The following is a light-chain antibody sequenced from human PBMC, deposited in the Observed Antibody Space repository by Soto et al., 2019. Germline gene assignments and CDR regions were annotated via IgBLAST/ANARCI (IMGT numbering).Light chain of an antibody. CDR1: QALSNY. Sequence: DIQLTQYPSVLSASVGDTVTITCRASQALSNYLAWYQQKPGKAPDLLIYSASTLQSGVPSRFSGSGSETEFSLTIRALQPEDFATYYCQQLSRYPLTFGGGTGGYQ. J-gene: IGKJ4*01. V-gene: IGKV1-9*01. CDR3: QQLSRYPLT. CDR2: SAS.